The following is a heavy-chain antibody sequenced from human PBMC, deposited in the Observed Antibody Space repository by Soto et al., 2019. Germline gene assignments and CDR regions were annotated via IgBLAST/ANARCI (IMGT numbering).Heavy chain of an antibody. V-gene: IGHV2-5*02. CDR1: GFSLTTSGVG. CDR2: IYWDDDK. J-gene: IGHJ4*02. CDR3: AHRVRRTVFGLVTTTAISFDF. D-gene: IGHD3-3*01. Sequence: QITLNASGPTVVRPTETLTLTCRVSGFSLTTSGVGVGWIRQSPGKDPEWLALIYWDDDKRYSASLKSRLTITKDTSKNLAVLTVSDLDPTDTATYYCAHRVRRTVFGLVTTTAISFDFWGQGTPVAVSS.